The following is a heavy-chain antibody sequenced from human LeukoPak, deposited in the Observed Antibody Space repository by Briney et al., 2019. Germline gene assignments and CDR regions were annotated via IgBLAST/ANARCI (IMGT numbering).Heavy chain of an antibody. CDR3: VKDYQVGNSPAFGDY. J-gene: IGHJ4*02. CDR1: GFTFSSHA. D-gene: IGHD1-26*01. CDR2: LIENGATT. Sequence: GGSLRLSCAASGFTFSSHAMSWVRRAPGKGLEWVSGLIENGATTYYADSVKGRFTISRDNSRNTMYLQMNSLGVEDTAVYYCVKDYQVGNSPAFGDYWGQGTLVTTSS. V-gene: IGHV3-23*01.